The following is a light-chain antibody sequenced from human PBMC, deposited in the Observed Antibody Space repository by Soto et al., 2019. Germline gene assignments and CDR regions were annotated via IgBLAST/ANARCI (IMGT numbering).Light chain of an antibody. Sequence: EIALTQSPATLSLSPGERATLSCRASQTISNSLAWYQEKPGQAPRLLIYDSSNRATGIPHRFSGSGSGTDFTLTISSLEPEDFAVYYCQQRNSWPPPTFGGGTRVEI. CDR3: QQRNSWPPPT. V-gene: IGKV3-11*01. J-gene: IGKJ4*01. CDR2: DSS. CDR1: QTISNS.